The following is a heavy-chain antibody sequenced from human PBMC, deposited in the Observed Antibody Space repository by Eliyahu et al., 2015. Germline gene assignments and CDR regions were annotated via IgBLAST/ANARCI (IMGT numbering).Heavy chain of an antibody. V-gene: IGHV3-21*01. Sequence: VQLVESGGGLVKPGGSLRLSCAASGFTFSXXXHELGPXXXPGKGLEWVSSISSSSSYIYYADSVKGRFTISRDNAKNSLYLQMNSLRAEDTAVYYCARDGGYCTNGVCFKDQDTGRYGMDVWGQGTTVTVSS. CDR3: ARDGGYCTNGVCFKDQDTGRYGMDV. J-gene: IGHJ6*02. D-gene: IGHD2-8*01. CDR2: ISSSSSYI. CDR1: GFTFSXXX.